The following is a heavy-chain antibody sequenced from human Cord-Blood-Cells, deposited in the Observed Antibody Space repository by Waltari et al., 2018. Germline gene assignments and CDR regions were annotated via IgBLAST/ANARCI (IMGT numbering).Heavy chain of an antibody. CDR2: INAGNGNT. D-gene: IGHD6-13*01. V-gene: IGHV1-3*01. Sequence: QVQLVQSGAEVKKPGASVKVSCKASGYTFTSSAMHCVRPAPGQRLEWMGWINAGNGNTKYSQKFQGRVTITRDTSASTAYMELSSLRSEDTAVYYCARDIAAAGTGFDYWGQGTLVTVSS. J-gene: IGHJ4*02. CDR3: ARDIAAAGTGFDY. CDR1: GYTFTSSA.